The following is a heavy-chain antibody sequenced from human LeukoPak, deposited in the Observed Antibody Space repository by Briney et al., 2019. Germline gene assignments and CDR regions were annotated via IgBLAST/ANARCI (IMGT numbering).Heavy chain of an antibody. CDR3: ARAPRYGYVGWSPSDV. D-gene: IGHD5-18*01. V-gene: IGHV4-59*01. Sequence: PSETLSLTCTVSGGSISSYYCSWIRKPPGKGQDWIGYIYYSWSTNYNPSLKIRVTISVDTSKVLFSLKLSSVTAADTAVYYCARAPRYGYVGWSPSDVWGQGTTVTVSS. CDR1: GGSISSYY. J-gene: IGHJ6*02. CDR2: IYYSWST.